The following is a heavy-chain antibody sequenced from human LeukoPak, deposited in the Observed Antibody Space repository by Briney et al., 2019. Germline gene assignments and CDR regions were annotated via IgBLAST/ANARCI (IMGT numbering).Heavy chain of an antibody. CDR2: ISWNSGSI. D-gene: IGHD6-13*01. J-gene: IGHJ5*02. Sequence: PGRSLRLSCAASGFTFDDYAMHWVRQAPGEGLEWVSGISWNSGSIGYADSVKGRFTISRDNAKNSLYLQMNSLRAEDTALYYCAKEVARGIAAALGAWGQGTLVTVSS. CDR3: AKEVARGIAAALGA. V-gene: IGHV3-9*01. CDR1: GFTFDDYA.